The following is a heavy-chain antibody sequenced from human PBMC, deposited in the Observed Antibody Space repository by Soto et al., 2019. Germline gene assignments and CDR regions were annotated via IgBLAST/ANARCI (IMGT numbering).Heavy chain of an antibody. CDR2: ISYDGSNK. CDR3: ARDVGIEAAGTNTFDY. J-gene: IGHJ4*02. D-gene: IGHD6-13*01. Sequence: GGSLRLACAASGFTFSSYAMHWVRQAPGKGLEWVAVISYDGSNKYYADSVKGRFTISRDNSKNTLYLQMNSLRAEDTAVYYCARDVGIEAAGTNTFDYWGQGTLVTIS. V-gene: IGHV3-30-3*01. CDR1: GFTFSSYA.